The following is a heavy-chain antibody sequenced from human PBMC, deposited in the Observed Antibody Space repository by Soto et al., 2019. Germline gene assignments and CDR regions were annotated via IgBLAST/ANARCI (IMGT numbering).Heavy chain of an antibody. CDR2: IWYDGSNQ. CDR1: GFTFSSYN. Sequence: QIHLVESGGGVVQPGKSLRLSCAASGFTFSSYNMHWFRQAPGKGLEWVAVIWYDGSNQYYADSVKGRFTISRDNSNNMIYLEMNSLRAEDTAVYYCAKDSRWLVPLGDWGQGTLVTVSS. V-gene: IGHV3-33*06. D-gene: IGHD6-19*01. CDR3: AKDSRWLVPLGD. J-gene: IGHJ1*01.